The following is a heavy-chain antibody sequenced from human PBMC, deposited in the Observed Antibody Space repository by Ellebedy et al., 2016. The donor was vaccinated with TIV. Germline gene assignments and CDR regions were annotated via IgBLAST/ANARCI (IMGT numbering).Heavy chain of an antibody. CDR1: GYTFTSYY. D-gene: IGHD3-22*01. Sequence: VSVKVSCKASGYTFTSYYMYWVRQAPGQGPEWMGIINPSGGSTNYAQKFQGRVTMTRDTSTSTVYMELSSLRSEDTAVYYCARGDNYYYDSSGYYYSYWGQGTLVTVSS. CDR3: ARGDNYYYDSSGYYYSY. CDR2: INPSGGST. J-gene: IGHJ4*02. V-gene: IGHV1-46*01.